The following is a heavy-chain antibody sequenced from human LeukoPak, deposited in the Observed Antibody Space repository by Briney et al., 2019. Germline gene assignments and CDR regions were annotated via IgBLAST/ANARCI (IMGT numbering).Heavy chain of an antibody. Sequence: PGRSLRLSCAASGFTFSSYGMHWVRQAPGKGLEWVAAIWYDGSNKYYADSVKGRFTISRDNSKNTLYLQMNGLRAEDTAVYYCAREDYGDYDSPFDYWGQGTLVTVSS. CDR1: GFTFSSYG. V-gene: IGHV3-33*01. D-gene: IGHD4-17*01. CDR3: AREDYGDYDSPFDY. CDR2: IWYDGSNK. J-gene: IGHJ4*02.